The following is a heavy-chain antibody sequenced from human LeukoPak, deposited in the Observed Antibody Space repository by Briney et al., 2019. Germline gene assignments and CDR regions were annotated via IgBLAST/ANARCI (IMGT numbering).Heavy chain of an antibody. CDR1: GFTFGSCW. CDR3: ARDASSGPYFFYGMDF. CDR2: ISYDENKK. D-gene: IGHD3-10*01. V-gene: IGHV3-30-3*01. Sequence: GGSLRLSCAASGFTFGSCWMNWVRQTPGKGLEWVAVISYDENKKYYADSVKGRLTISRDNSKTTLYLQMNNLRAEDTAVYFCARDASSGPYFFYGMDFWGQGTTVTVSS. J-gene: IGHJ6*02.